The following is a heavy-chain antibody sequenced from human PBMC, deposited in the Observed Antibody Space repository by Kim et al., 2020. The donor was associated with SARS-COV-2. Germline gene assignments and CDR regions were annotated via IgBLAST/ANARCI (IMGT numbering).Heavy chain of an antibody. CDR2: INHSGST. J-gene: IGHJ5*02. D-gene: IGHD6-19*01. Sequence: SETLSLTCAVYGGSFSGYYWSWIRQPPGKGLEWIGEINHSGSTNYNPSLKSRVTISVDTSKNQFSLKLSSVTAADTAVYYCARGVGQWLSADNWFDPWGQGTLVTVSS. V-gene: IGHV4-34*01. CDR3: ARGVGQWLSADNWFDP. CDR1: GGSFSGYY.